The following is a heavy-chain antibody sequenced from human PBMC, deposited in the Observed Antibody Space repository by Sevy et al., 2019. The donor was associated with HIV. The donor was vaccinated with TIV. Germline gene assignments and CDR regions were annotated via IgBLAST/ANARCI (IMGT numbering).Heavy chain of an antibody. CDR3: VREGLGGFSYSLDC. J-gene: IGHJ4*02. CDR2: MKEDGSEK. CDR1: GFTFSSYW. D-gene: IGHD5-18*01. Sequence: GRSLRLSCAASGFTFSSYWMSWVHQAPGKGLEWVATMKEDGSEKSYVDSVKGRFTISRDNAKNSLYLQMNSLRVDDTALYYCVREGLGGFSYSLDCWGQGTLVTVSS. V-gene: IGHV3-7*01.